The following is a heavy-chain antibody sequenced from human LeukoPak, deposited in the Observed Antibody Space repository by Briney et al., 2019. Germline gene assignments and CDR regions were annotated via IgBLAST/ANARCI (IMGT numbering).Heavy chain of an antibody. CDR2: INHSGST. D-gene: IGHD3-10*01. J-gene: IGHJ6*02. CDR3: ASLSITMVRGVTGSGMDV. V-gene: IGHV4-34*01. Sequence: PSETLSLTCAVYGGSFSGYYWSWIRQPPGKGLEWIGEINHSGSTNYNPSLKSRVTISVDTSKNQFSLKLSSVTAADTAVYYCASLSITMVRGVTGSGMDVWGQGTTVTVSS. CDR1: GGSFSGYY.